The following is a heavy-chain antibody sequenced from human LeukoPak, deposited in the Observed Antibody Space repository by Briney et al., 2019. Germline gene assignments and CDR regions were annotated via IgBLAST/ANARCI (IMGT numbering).Heavy chain of an antibody. J-gene: IGHJ4*02. Sequence: ASVKVSCKASGYTFTSYDINWVRQATGQGLEWMGWMNPNSGNTGYAQKFQGRVTMTRNTSISTAYMELSSLRSEDTAVYYCARQYYDILTDPNYFDSWGQGTLVTVSS. V-gene: IGHV1-8*01. CDR1: GYTFTSYD. D-gene: IGHD3-9*01. CDR3: ARQYYDILTDPNYFDS. CDR2: MNPNSGNT.